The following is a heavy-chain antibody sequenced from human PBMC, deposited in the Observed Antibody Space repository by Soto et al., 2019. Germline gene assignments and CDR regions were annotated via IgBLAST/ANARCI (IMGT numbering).Heavy chain of an antibody. CDR1: GFTFSSYS. V-gene: IGHV3-48*01. D-gene: IGHD2-15*01. Sequence: PGGSLRLSCAASGFTFSSYSMNWVRQAPGKGLEWVSYISSSSSTIYYADSVKGRFTISRDNAKNSLYLQMNSLRAEDTAVYYCARDGEYCSGGSCYSCVDYWGQGTLVTVSS. CDR3: ARDGEYCSGGSCYSCVDY. J-gene: IGHJ4*02. CDR2: ISSSSSTI.